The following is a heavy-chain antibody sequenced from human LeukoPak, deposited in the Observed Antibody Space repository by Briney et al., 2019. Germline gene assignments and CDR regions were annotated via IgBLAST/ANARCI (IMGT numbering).Heavy chain of an antibody. CDR2: IKQDGSEK. Sequence: GGSLRLSCAASGFTFSSYWMSWVRQAPGKGLEWVANIKQDGSEKYYVDSVKGRFTISRDNAKNSLYLQMNSLRAEDTAVYYCARARDYGDYVYYFDYWGQGTLVTVSS. J-gene: IGHJ4*02. V-gene: IGHV3-7*01. CDR1: GFTFSSYW. CDR3: ARARDYGDYVYYFDY. D-gene: IGHD4-17*01.